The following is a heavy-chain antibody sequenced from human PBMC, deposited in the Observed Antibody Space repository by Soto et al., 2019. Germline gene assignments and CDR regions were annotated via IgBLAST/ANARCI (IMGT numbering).Heavy chain of an antibody. CDR3: ARARDYGANSYDY. Sequence: QVQLVESGGGVVRPGRSLRLSCEASGFTFSLYGMHWVRQAPGKGLEWVAIIWYDGSNKYYADSVKGRFTISRDNSKNTLYLQMNSLRAEDTAVYYCARARDYGANSYDYWGQGTLVTVSS. D-gene: IGHD4-17*01. V-gene: IGHV3-33*01. CDR1: GFTFSLYG. CDR2: IWYDGSNK. J-gene: IGHJ4*02.